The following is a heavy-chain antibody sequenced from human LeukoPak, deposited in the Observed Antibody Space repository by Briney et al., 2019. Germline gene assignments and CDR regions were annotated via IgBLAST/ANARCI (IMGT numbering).Heavy chain of an antibody. D-gene: IGHD4-17*01. CDR2: ISGSGGTT. J-gene: IGHJ5*02. V-gene: IGHV3-23*01. CDR1: GFTFNNYA. CDR3: VGGRMTTPPNWFDP. Sequence: GGSLRLSCAASGFTFNNYATSWVRQAPGKGLEWVSAISGSGGTTYYADSVKGRFTISRDNSKNTLYLQMNSLRAEDTAVYCCVGGRMTTPPNWFDPWGQGTLVTVSS.